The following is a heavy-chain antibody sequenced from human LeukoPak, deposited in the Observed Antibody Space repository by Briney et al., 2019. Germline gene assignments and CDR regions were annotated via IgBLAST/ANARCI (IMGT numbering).Heavy chain of an antibody. CDR1: GGSISYYY. V-gene: IGHV4-59*01. CDR3: ARDRVRGNSNPFFDY. D-gene: IGHD4-11*01. Sequence: SETLSLTCTVSGGSISYYYWSWIRQPPGKGLEWIGYIYYSGSTNYSPSLRSRVTISVDTSKNQFSLELNSVTAADTAVYYCARDRVRGNSNPFFDYWGQGTLVTVSS. J-gene: IGHJ4*02. CDR2: IYYSGST.